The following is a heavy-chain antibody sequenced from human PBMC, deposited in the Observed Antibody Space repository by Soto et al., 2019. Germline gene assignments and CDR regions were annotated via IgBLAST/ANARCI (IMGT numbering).Heavy chain of an antibody. V-gene: IGHV1-2*04. J-gene: IGHJ6*02. Sequence: ASVKVSCKASGYTFTGYYMHWVRQAPGQGLEWMGWINPNSGGTNYAQKFQGWVTMTRDTSISTAYMELSRLRSDDTAVYYCARGIDIVTGYPTMDVWGQGTTVTVSS. CDR1: GYTFTGYY. D-gene: IGHD3-9*01. CDR2: INPNSGGT. CDR3: ARGIDIVTGYPTMDV.